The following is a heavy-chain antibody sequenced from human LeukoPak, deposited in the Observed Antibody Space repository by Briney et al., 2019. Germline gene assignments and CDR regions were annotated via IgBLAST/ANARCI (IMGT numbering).Heavy chain of an antibody. D-gene: IGHD1-26*01. J-gene: IGHJ4*02. CDR2: IYYSGST. Sequence: SETLSLTCAVYGGSFSGYYWSWIRQPPGKGLEWIGSIYYSGSTYYNPSLKSRVTISVDTSKNQFSLKLTSVTAADTAAYYCARDSAMGPPSFDYWGQGTLVTVSS. CDR1: GGSFSGYY. CDR3: ARDSAMGPPSFDY. V-gene: IGHV4-34*01.